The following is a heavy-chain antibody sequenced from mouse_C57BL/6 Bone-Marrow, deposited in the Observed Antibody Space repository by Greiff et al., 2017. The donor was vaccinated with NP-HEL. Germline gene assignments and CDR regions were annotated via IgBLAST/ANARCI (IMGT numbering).Heavy chain of an antibody. CDR1: GYTFTSYW. D-gene: IGHD3-2*02. Sequence: QVQLQQPGAELVRPGTSVKLSCKASGYTFTSYWMHWVKQRPGQGLEWIGVIDPSDSYTNYNQKFKGKATLTVDTSSSTAYMQLSSLTSEDSAVDYGVRLRRLYYARDNGGQGTSVTVSA. CDR3: VRLRRLYYARDN. J-gene: IGHJ4*01. V-gene: IGHV1-59*01. CDR2: IDPSDSYT.